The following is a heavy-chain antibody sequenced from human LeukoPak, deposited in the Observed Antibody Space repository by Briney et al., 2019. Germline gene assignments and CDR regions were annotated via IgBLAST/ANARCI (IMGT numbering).Heavy chain of an antibody. J-gene: IGHJ6*03. CDR3: AKQPYNYYYLDV. D-gene: IGHD1-14*01. CDR1: GLTHHGYA. V-gene: IGHV3-23*01. CDR2: IVGDSSKT. Sequence: PGGSLRLSCAISGLTHHGYAMTWVRQAPGKGLEWVSTIVGDSSKTYYADSVKGRFTISRDNSRYMLFLHMNSLRAEDTAIYYCAKQPYNYYYLDVWAKGPRSPSP.